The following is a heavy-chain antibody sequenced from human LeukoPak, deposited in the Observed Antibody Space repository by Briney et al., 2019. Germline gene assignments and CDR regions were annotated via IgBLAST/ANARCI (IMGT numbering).Heavy chain of an antibody. J-gene: IGHJ4*02. Sequence: PSETLSLTCTVSGDSIRSYYWSWIRQPPGKGLEWIGYIYYTGSTNYNPSLKSRVTISVDTSKTQFSLKLSSVTAADTAVYYCARLQYSSGWPHFDYWGQGNLVTVSS. D-gene: IGHD6-19*01. CDR1: GDSIRSYY. CDR3: ARLQYSSGWPHFDY. CDR2: IYYTGST. V-gene: IGHV4-59*01.